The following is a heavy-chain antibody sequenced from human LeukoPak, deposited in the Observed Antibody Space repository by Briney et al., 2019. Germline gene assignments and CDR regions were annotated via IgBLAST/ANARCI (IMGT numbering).Heavy chain of an antibody. CDR1: GGSFSGYY. J-gene: IGHJ3*02. D-gene: IGHD1-1*01. V-gene: IGHV4-34*01. CDR2: INHSGST. Sequence: PSETLSLTCAVYGGSFSGYYWSWIRQPPGKGLEWIGEINHSGSTNYNPSLKSRVTISVDTSKNQFSLKLSSVTAADTAVYYCARGRYGAFDIWGQGTMVTVSS. CDR3: ARGRYGAFDI.